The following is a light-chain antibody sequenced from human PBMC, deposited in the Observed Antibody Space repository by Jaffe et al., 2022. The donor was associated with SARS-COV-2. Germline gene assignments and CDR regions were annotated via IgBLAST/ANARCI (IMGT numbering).Light chain of an antibody. CDR3: CSYAGVYSSV. Sequence: SALTQPRSVSGSPGQSVTISCTGTNSDVGGYDYVSWYQQLPGKAPRLMIYDVSERPSGVPARFSGSKSGTTASLTISGLQAEDEADYYCCSYAGVYSSVFGGGTRLTVL. CDR2: DVS. V-gene: IGLV2-11*01. J-gene: IGLJ2*01. CDR1: NSDVGGYDY.